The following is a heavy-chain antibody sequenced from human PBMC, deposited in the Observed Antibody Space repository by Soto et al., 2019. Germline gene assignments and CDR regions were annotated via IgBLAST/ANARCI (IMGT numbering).Heavy chain of an antibody. CDR1: GGSISSGGYY. Sequence: SETLSLTCTVSGGSISSGGYYWSWIRQHPGKGLEWIAYIYYSGSTYYNPSLKSRVTISVDTSKNQFPLKLSSLTAADTAVYYCARCDPDNWNYEANWFDPWGQGTLVTVSS. J-gene: IGHJ5*02. D-gene: IGHD1-7*01. CDR2: IYYSGST. V-gene: IGHV4-31*03. CDR3: ARCDPDNWNYEANWFDP.